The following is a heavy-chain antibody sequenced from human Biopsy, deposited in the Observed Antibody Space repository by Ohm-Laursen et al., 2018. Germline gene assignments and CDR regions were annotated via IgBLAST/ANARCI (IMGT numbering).Heavy chain of an antibody. D-gene: IGHD6-6*01. Sequence: SLRLSCTASGFSVSSYDMNWVRQAPGKGLGWISYISETSSHIYDADSVRGRFTVARDIAKHSLYLQLNSLRVEDTAVYYCARDSSRRAREGGMDVWGQGTTVTASS. CDR2: ISETSSHI. CDR1: GFSVSSYD. V-gene: IGHV3-21*01. CDR3: ARDSSRRAREGGMDV. J-gene: IGHJ6*02.